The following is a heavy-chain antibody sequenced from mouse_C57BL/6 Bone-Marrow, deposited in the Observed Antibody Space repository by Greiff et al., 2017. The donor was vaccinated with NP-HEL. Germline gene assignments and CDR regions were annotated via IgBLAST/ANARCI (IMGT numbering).Heavy chain of an antibody. Sequence: EVQVMESGGGLVKPGGSLKLSCAASGFTFSDYGMHWVRQAPEKGLEWVAYISSGSSTLYYADTVKGRFTISRDNAKNTLFLQMTSLRSEDTAMYYCARDLIYYGSSPYYFDYWGQGTTLTVSS. CDR2: ISSGSSTL. V-gene: IGHV5-17*01. CDR3: ARDLIYYGSSPYYFDY. CDR1: GFTFSDYG. D-gene: IGHD1-1*01. J-gene: IGHJ2*01.